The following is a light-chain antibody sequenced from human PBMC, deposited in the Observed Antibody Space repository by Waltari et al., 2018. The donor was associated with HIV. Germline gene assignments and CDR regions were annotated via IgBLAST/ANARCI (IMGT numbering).Light chain of an antibody. J-gene: IGKJ1*01. Sequence: EIVLTQSPATLSVSPGERVTPSCRASQNVINNLAWYQQTPGQPPRLLIYGASSRATGIPARFSGGGSGTEFTLTINSLQSEDFTFYYCQQYNQWPRTFGQGTKV. CDR1: QNVINN. CDR3: QQYNQWPRT. CDR2: GAS. V-gene: IGKV3-15*01.